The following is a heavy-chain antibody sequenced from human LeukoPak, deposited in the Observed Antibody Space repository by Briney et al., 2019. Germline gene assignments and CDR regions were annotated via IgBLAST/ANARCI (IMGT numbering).Heavy chain of an antibody. CDR3: ARVLRYSYGFDY. D-gene: IGHD5-18*01. CDR1: GGSISSYY. J-gene: IGHJ4*02. V-gene: IGHV4-59*01. Sequence: SETLSLTCTVSGGSISSYYWSWIQQPPGKGLEWIGYIYYSGSTNYNPSLKSRVTISVDTSKNQFSLKLSSVTAADTAVYYCARVLRYSYGFDYWGQGTLVTVSS. CDR2: IYYSGST.